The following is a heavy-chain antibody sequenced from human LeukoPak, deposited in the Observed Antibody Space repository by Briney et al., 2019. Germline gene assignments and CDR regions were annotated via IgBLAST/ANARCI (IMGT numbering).Heavy chain of an antibody. V-gene: IGHV3-23*01. J-gene: IGHJ4*02. CDR3: ARIDNQYDPTSPY. D-gene: IGHD3-3*01. CDR2: ISGSGGST. CDR1: GFTFSSYA. Sequence: GGSLRLSCAASGFTFSSYAMSWVRQAPGKGLEWVSAISGSGGSTYYADSVKGRFTISRDNSKNTLYLQMNSLRAEDTAVYYRARIDNQYDPTSPYWGQGTLVTVSS.